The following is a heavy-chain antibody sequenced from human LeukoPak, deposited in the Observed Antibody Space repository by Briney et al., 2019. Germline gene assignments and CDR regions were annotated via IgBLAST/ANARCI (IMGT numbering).Heavy chain of an antibody. CDR2: IWYDGSNK. J-gene: IGHJ4*02. V-gene: IGHV3-33*06. D-gene: IGHD3-16*02. Sequence: GGSLRLSCAASGFTFSSYGMHWVRQAPGKGLEWVAVIWYDGSNKYYADSVKGRFTISRDNSKNTLYLQMNSLRAEDTAVYYCAKVCYDYVWGSYRPHLYYFDYWGQGTLVTVSS. CDR1: GFTFSSYG. CDR3: AKVCYDYVWGSYRPHLYYFDY.